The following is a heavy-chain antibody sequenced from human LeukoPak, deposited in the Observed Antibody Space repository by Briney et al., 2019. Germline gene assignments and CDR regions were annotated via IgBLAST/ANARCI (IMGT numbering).Heavy chain of an antibody. CDR2: ISAYNGNT. Sequence: ASVKVSCKTSGYRFITFGINWVRQAPGQGLEWMGWISAYNGNTNYAQKLQGRVTMTTDTSTSTAYMELRSLRSDDTAVYYCARGGIAAAARGFDYWGQGTLVTVSS. CDR3: ARGGIAAAARGFDY. CDR1: GYRFITFG. D-gene: IGHD6-13*01. J-gene: IGHJ4*02. V-gene: IGHV1-18*01.